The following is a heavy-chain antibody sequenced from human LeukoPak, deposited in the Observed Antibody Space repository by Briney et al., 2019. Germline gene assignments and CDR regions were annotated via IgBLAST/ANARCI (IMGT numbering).Heavy chain of an antibody. V-gene: IGHV3-21*01. CDR2: ISGGSTYI. D-gene: IGHD3-10*01. J-gene: IGHJ5*02. CDR1: GFTFSSYS. CDR3: ARGSLRYYYGSGSYRVPNWFDP. Sequence: GGSLRLSCAASGFTFSSYSMNWVRQTPGKGLEWVSSISGGSTYIYYADSLKGRFTISRDNAKNSLYLTMNSLRAEDTAVYYCARGSLRYYYGSGSYRVPNWFDPWGQGTLVTVSS.